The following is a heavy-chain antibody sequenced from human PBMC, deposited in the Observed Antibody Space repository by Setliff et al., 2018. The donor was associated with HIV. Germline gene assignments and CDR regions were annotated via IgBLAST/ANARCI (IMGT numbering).Heavy chain of an antibody. CDR1: GGTSSTHA. D-gene: IGHD2-21*02. Sequence: SVKVSCKASGGTSSTHAMNWVRQAPGQGLEWMGQIISILEITDYAQKFQGRLTITAYTAYMELKSLRSEDRGVYYCAGGGLGFLDWCLPDSWGQGTLVTVSS. CDR3: AGGGLGFLDWCLPDS. CDR2: IISILEIT. J-gene: IGHJ4*02. V-gene: IGHV1-69*10.